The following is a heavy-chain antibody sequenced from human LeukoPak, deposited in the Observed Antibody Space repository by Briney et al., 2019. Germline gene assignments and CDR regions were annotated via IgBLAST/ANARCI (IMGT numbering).Heavy chain of an antibody. D-gene: IGHD6-19*01. CDR3: AGDKTTGGWYELDY. J-gene: IGHJ4*02. CDR1: GFTVSSNY. CDR2: ISNDGDT. V-gene: IGHV3-53*01. Sequence: GGSLRLSCAASGFTVSSNYMSWVRQGPGKGLECVSVISNDGDTYYADSVKGRFTIPRDTSKNTVSLQMNSLRAEDTAVYYCAGDKTTGGWYELDYWGQGTLVTVSS.